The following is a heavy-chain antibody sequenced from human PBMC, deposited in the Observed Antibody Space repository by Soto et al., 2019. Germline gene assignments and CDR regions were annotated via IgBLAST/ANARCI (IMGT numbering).Heavy chain of an antibody. CDR3: ARDTLYSSXSRXXDI. D-gene: IGHD6-6*01. J-gene: IGHJ3*02. V-gene: IGHV3-21*01. Sequence: PGGSLRLSCAASGFTFSSYSMNWVRQAPGKGLEWVSSISSSSSYIYYADSVKGRFTISRDNAKNSLYLQMNSLRAEDTAVYYCARDTLYSSXSRXXDIWGQGTMVTVSS. CDR2: ISSSSSYI. CDR1: GFTFSSYS.